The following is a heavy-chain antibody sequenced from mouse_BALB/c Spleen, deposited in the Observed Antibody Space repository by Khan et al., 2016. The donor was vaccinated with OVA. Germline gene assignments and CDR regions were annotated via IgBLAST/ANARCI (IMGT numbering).Heavy chain of an antibody. Sequence: QVQLKQSGAELVRPGASVKLSCKTSGYIFTSYWIHWVKQRSGQGLEWIARIYPGTDNTYYNEKFKDKATLTADKSSSTAYMQLSSLESEDSYVYFCARQEALDHFDHWGQGTTLTVSS. CDR2: IYPGTDNT. CDR1: GYIFTSYW. CDR3: ARQEALDHFDH. J-gene: IGHJ2*01. V-gene: IGHV1-76*01. D-gene: IGHD3-2*02.